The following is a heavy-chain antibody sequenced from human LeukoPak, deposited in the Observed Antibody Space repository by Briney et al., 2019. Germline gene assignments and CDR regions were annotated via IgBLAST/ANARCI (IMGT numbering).Heavy chain of an antibody. V-gene: IGHV4-30-4*08. J-gene: IGHJ3*02. Sequence: ASETLSLTCTVSGGSISSDDYYWSWIRQPPGKGLEWIGYIYYSGSTYYNPSLKSRVTISVDTSKNQFSLKLSSATAADTAVYYCARVGRIVGAAQDAFDIWGQGTMVTVSS. CDR3: ARVGRIVGAAQDAFDI. CDR1: GGSISSDDYY. CDR2: IYYSGST. D-gene: IGHD1-26*01.